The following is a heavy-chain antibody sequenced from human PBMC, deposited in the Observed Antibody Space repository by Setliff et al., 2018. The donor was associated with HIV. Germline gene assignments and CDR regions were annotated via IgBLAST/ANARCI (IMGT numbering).Heavy chain of an antibody. CDR2: IDPSDSYT. J-gene: IGHJ4*02. V-gene: IGHV5-10-1*01. Sequence: GKSLQISCKASGYNFTSYWISWVRQMPGKGLEWMGRIDPSDSYTNYSPSFQGHVTISADKSISTAYLQWSSLKASDTAMYYCARQLRVVAATPLGGFDYWGQGTLVTVSS. D-gene: IGHD2-15*01. CDR3: ARQLRVVAATPLGGFDY. CDR1: GYNFTSYW.